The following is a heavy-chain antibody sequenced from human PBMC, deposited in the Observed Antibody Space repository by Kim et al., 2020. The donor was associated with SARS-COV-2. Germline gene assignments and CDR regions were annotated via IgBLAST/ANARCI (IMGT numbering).Heavy chain of an antibody. V-gene: IGHV1-24*01. Sequence: YAQKFQGGVTMTEDTSTDTAYMELSSLRSEDTAVYYCATPLWFGELPTDYWGQGTLVTVSS. J-gene: IGHJ4*02. CDR3: ATPLWFGELPTDY. D-gene: IGHD3-10*01.